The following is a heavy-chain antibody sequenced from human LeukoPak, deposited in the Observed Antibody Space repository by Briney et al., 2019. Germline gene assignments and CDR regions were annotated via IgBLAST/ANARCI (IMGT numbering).Heavy chain of an antibody. V-gene: IGHV3-48*04. Sequence: GGSLRLSCAASGFTFSSYSMNWVRQAPGKGLEWVSYISSSSSTIYYADSVKGRFTISRDNAKNSLYLQMNSLRAEDTAVYYCARGDIVVVPAYQHWGQGTLVTVSS. D-gene: IGHD2-2*01. CDR2: ISSSSSTI. CDR3: ARGDIVVVPAYQH. J-gene: IGHJ1*01. CDR1: GFTFSSYS.